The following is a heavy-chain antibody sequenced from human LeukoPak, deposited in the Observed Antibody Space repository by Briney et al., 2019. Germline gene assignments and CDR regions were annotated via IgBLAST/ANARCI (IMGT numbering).Heavy chain of an antibody. D-gene: IGHD2-21*01. CDR1: GFTFSSHY. J-gene: IGHJ4*02. CDR2: INHSGST. Sequence: GSLRLSCAVSGFTFSSHYMSWVRQPPGKGLEWIGEINHSGSTNYNPSLKSRVTISVDTSKNQFSLKLSSVTAADTAVYYCARAQVRWRLVDYWGQGTLVTVSS. CDR3: ARAQVRWRLVDY. V-gene: IGHV4-34*01.